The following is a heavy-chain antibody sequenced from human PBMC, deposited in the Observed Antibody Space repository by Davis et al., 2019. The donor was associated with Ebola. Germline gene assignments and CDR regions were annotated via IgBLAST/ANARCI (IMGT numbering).Heavy chain of an antibody. Sequence: GESLKISCVASGFSFSTHRMNWVRQTPGKGLEWVSYIASDTDIYYADSVKGRFTISRVNARNSLYLQMNSLRAEDTAVYYCARGDIVATIPYYYGMDVWGKGTTVTVSS. D-gene: IGHD5-12*01. CDR2: IASDTDI. CDR1: GFSFSTHR. V-gene: IGHV3-48*01. J-gene: IGHJ6*04. CDR3: ARGDIVATIPYYYGMDV.